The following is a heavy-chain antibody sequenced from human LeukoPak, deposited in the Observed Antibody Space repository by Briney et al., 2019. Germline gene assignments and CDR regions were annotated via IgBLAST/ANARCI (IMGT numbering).Heavy chain of an antibody. CDR1: GGSISSYY. J-gene: IGHJ4*02. Sequence: PSETLSLTCTVSGGSISSYYWSWIRQPPGKGLEWIGYIYYSGSTNYNPSLKSRVTISVDTSKNQFSLKLSSVTAADTAVYYCARGDSGYYLNYWGRGTLVTVSS. D-gene: IGHD3-22*01. CDR2: IYYSGST. CDR3: ARGDSGYYLNY. V-gene: IGHV4-59*01.